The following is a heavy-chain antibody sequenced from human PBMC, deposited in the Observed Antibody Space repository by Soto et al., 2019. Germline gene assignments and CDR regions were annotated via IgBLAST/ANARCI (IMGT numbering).Heavy chain of an antibody. V-gene: IGHV1-69*13. CDR3: ARDLGFTMVRGFIGWFDP. D-gene: IGHD3-10*01. CDR1: GGTFSSYA. Sequence: ASVKVSCKASGGTFSSYAISWVRQAPGQGLEWMGGIIPIFGTANYAQKFQGRATITADESTSTAYMELSSLRSEDTAVYYCARDLGFTMVRGFIGWFDPWGQGTLVNVSS. J-gene: IGHJ5*02. CDR2: IIPIFGTA.